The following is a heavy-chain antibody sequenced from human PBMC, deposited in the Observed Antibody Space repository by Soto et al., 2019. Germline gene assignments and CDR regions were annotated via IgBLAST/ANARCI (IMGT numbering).Heavy chain of an antibody. Sequence: SETLSLTCAVYGGSFSGYYWSWIRQPPGKGLEWIGEINHSGSTNYNPSLKSRVTISVDTSKNQFSLKLSSVTAADTAVYYCARGWGSLEWLLYATEGAFDIWGQGTMVTVSS. V-gene: IGHV4-34*01. CDR1: GGSFSGYY. D-gene: IGHD3-3*01. J-gene: IGHJ3*02. CDR3: ARGWGSLEWLLYATEGAFDI. CDR2: INHSGST.